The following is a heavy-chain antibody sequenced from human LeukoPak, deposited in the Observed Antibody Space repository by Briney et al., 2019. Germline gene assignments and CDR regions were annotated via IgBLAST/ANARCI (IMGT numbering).Heavy chain of an antibody. Sequence: GASVKVSCKASGYTFTSYDINWVRQATGQGLEWMGWMNPNSGNTGYAQKFQGRVTITRNTSISTAYMELSSLRSEDTAVYYCARARVVPAATTSYYMDVWGKGTTVTVSS. CDR1: GYTFTSYD. D-gene: IGHD2-2*01. J-gene: IGHJ6*03. V-gene: IGHV1-8*03. CDR3: ARARVVPAATTSYYMDV. CDR2: MNPNSGNT.